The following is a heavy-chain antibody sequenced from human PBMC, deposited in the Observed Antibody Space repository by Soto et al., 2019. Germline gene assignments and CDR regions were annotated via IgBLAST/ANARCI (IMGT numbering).Heavy chain of an antibody. Sequence: EVQLVESGGGLVQPGGSLRLSCAASGFTFSSYSMNWVRQAPGKGLEWVSYISSSSTIYYADSVKGRFTISRDNAKNSLYLQMNSLRDEDTAVYYCAREFFYDYWGPGTLVTVSS. CDR1: GFTFSSYS. V-gene: IGHV3-48*02. CDR3: AREFFYDY. D-gene: IGHD3-3*01. CDR2: ISSSSTI. J-gene: IGHJ4*02.